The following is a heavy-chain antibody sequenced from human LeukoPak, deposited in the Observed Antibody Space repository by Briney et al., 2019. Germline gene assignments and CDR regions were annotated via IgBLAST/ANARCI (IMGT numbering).Heavy chain of an antibody. V-gene: IGHV3-48*03. Sequence: PGGSLRLSCAASGFTFSSYEMNWVRQAPGKGLEWVSYISNRGSTIYYADSAKGRFTISRDNAKNSLYLQMNSLRAEDTALYYCARDRSAFSGYDFFDYWGQGTLVTVSS. J-gene: IGHJ4*02. CDR3: ARDRSAFSGYDFFDY. D-gene: IGHD5-12*01. CDR2: ISNRGSTI. CDR1: GFTFSSYE.